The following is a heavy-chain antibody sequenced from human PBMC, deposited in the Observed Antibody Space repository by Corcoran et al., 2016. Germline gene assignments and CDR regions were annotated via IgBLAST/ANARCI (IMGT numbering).Heavy chain of an antibody. J-gene: IGHJ4*02. Sequence: QVQLVESGGGVVQPGRSLRLSCAASGFTFSSYGMHWVRQAPGKGLEWVAVISYDGSNKYYADSVKGRFTISRDNSKNTLYLQMNSLRAEDTAVYYCAKESLNRWLDYWGQGTLVTVSS. CDR2: ISYDGSNK. CDR1: GFTFSSYG. V-gene: IGHV3-30*18. D-gene: IGHD2-15*01. CDR3: AKESLNRWLDY.